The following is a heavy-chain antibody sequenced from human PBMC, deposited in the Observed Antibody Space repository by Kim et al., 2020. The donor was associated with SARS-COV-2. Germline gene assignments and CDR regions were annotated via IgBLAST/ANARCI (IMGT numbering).Heavy chain of an antibody. J-gene: IGHJ1*01. CDR3: ASSPLLAYCGGDCLEHFQH. CDR1: GYSFTSYW. Sequence: GESLKISCKGSGYSFTSYWIGWVRQMPGKGLEWMGIIYPGDSDTRYSPSFQGQVTISADKSISTAYLQWSSLKASDTAMYYCASSPLLAYCGGDCLEHFQHWGQGTLVTVSS. V-gene: IGHV5-51*01. CDR2: IYPGDSDT. D-gene: IGHD2-21*02.